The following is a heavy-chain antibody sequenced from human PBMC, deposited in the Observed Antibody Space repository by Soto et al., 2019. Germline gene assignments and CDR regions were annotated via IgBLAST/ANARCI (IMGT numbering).Heavy chain of an antibody. CDR1: GGSFSGYY. J-gene: IGHJ4*02. Sequence: SETLSLTCAVYGGSFSGYYWSWIRQPPGKGLEWIGEINHSGSTNYNPSLKSRVTIPVDTSKNQFSLKLSSVTAADTAVYYCARDVNYCSGGSCSYYFDYWGQGTLVTVSS. D-gene: IGHD2-15*01. V-gene: IGHV4-34*01. CDR3: ARDVNYCSGGSCSYYFDY. CDR2: INHSGST.